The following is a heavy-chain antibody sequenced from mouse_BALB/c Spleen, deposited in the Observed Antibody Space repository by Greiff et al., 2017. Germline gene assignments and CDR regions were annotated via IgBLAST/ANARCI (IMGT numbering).Heavy chain of an antibody. CDR1: GFTFSSYG. V-gene: IGHV5-6-3*01. J-gene: IGHJ2*01. Sequence: EVHLVESGGGLVQPGGSLKLSCAASGFTFSSYGMSWVRQTPDKRLELVATINSNGGSTYYPDSVKGRFTISRDNAKNTLYLQMSSLKSEDTAMYYCARDSGYYGSSYEAFDYWGQGTTLTVSS. CDR2: INSNGGST. CDR3: ARDSGYYGSSYEAFDY. D-gene: IGHD1-1*01.